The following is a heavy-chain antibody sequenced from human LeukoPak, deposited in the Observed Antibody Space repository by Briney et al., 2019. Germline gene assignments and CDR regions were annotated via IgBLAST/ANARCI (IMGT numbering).Heavy chain of an antibody. J-gene: IGHJ5*02. V-gene: IGHV1-18*01. CDR1: GYTFTSYA. CDR2: ISAYNGNT. CDR3: ARDLTEYSSSSDNWFDP. Sequence: GASVKVSCKASGYTFTSYAMHWVRQAPGQRLEWMGWISAYNGNTNYAQKLQGRVTMTTDTSTSTAYMELRSLRSDDTAVYYCARDLTEYSSSSDNWFDPWGQGTLVTVSS. D-gene: IGHD6-6*01.